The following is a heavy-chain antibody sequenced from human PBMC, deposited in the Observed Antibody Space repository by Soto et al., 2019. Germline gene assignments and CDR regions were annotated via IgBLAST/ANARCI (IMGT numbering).Heavy chain of an antibody. CDR3: ARASIAARPGALAAFDY. J-gene: IGHJ4*02. Sequence: GGSLRLSCAASGFTFSSYSMNWVRQAPGKGLEWVSSISSSSSYIYYADSMKGRFTISRDNAKNSLYLQMNSLRAEDTAVYYCARASIAARPGALAAFDYWGQGTLVTVSS. D-gene: IGHD6-6*01. CDR1: GFTFSSYS. CDR2: ISSSSSYI. V-gene: IGHV3-21*01.